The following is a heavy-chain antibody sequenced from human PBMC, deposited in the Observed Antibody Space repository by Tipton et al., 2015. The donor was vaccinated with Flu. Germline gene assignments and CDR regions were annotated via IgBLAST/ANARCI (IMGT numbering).Heavy chain of an antibody. J-gene: IGHJ6*02. CDR1: GYTFTSYG. D-gene: IGHD3-9*01. V-gene: IGHV1-18*01. CDR3: ARDPYDILTGYYLYYYYGMDV. Sequence: VQLVQSGAEVKKPGASVKVSCKASGYTFTSYGISWVRQAPGQGLEWMGWISAYNGNTNYAQKLQGRVTMTTDTSTSTAYMELRSRRSDDTAVYYCARDPYDILTGYYLYYYYGMDVWGQGTTVTVSS. CDR2: ISAYNGNT.